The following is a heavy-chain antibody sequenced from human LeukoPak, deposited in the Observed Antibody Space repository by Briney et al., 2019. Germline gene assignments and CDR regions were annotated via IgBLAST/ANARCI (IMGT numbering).Heavy chain of an antibody. CDR1: GFTVSSNY. CDR3: ARGGRNYDFWSGYYRD. J-gene: IGHJ4*02. D-gene: IGHD3-3*01. V-gene: IGHV3-53*01. CDR2: IYIGGTI. Sequence: PPGGSLRLSCAASGFTVSSNYMAWVRQAPGKGLDWVAVIYIGGTIYYADSVKGRFTISRDNSKNTLYLQMNSLRAEDTAVYYCARGGRNYDFWSGYYRDWGQGTLVTVPS.